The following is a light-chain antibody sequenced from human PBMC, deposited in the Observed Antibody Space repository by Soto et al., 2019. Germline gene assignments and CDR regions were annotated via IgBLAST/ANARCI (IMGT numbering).Light chain of an antibody. CDR2: DVS. CDR3: QQYDSYPLT. Sequence: DGQMTQAPSTLSASVGDRVTITCRASQSINNMLAWYQQKPGKAPKFLIYDVSTLESGVPSRFSGSESVTEFTLTISSLQPEDFATYYCQQYDSYPLTFGGGTKVDIK. CDR1: QSINNM. J-gene: IGKJ4*01. V-gene: IGKV1-5*01.